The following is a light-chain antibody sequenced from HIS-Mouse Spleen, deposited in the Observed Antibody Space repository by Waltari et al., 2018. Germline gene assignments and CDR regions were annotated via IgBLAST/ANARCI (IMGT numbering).Light chain of an antibody. Sequence: QSVLTQPPSASGTPGQRVTISCSGSSSNIGSNYVYWYQQPPGTAPKLLTYRNNTRPAGVPARFSGSKSGTSAALAISGLRSEDEADYYCAAWDDSLSGLVFGGGTKLTVL. CDR3: AAWDDSLSGLV. V-gene: IGLV1-47*01. CDR2: RNN. J-gene: IGLJ2*01. CDR1: SSNIGSNY.